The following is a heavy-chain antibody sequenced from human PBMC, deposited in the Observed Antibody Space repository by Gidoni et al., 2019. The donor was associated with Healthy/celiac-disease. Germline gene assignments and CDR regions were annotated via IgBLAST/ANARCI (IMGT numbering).Heavy chain of an antibody. CDR1: GGSISSSSYY. V-gene: IGHV4-39*01. D-gene: IGHD6-13*01. CDR2: IYYSGST. J-gene: IGHJ4*02. CDR3: ARLAAAGGCTYFDY. Sequence: QLQLQESGPGLVKPSETLSLTCTVSGGSISSSSYYWGWIRQPPGKGLEWIGSIYYSGSTYYNPSLKSRVTISVDTSKNQFSLKLSSVTAADTAVYYCARLAAAGGCTYFDYWGQGTLVTVSS.